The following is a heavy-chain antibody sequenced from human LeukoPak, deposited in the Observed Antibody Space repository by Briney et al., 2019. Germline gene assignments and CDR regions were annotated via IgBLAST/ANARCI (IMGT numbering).Heavy chain of an antibody. D-gene: IGHD3-10*01. CDR3: ASTSAMVRFDY. CDR1: GYSFTSYW. CDR2: IYPGDSDT. J-gene: IGHJ4*02. V-gene: IGHV5-51*01. Sequence: KVSCKGSGYSFTSYWIGWVRQMPGKGLEWMGIIYPGDSDTRYSPSFQGQVTISADKSITTAYLQWSSLQASDTAMYYCASTSAMVRFDYWGQGTLVTVSS.